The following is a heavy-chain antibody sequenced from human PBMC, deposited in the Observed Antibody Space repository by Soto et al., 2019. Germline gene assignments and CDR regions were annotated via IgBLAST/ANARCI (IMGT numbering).Heavy chain of an antibody. Sequence: SETLSLTCAVYGGSFSGYYWSWIRQPPGKGLEWIGEINHSGSTNYNPSLKSRVTISVDTSKNQFSLKLSSVSAADTAVYYCAGGKGTYYYGSGSPVHYWGQGTLVTVSS. CDR3: AGGKGTYYYGSGSPVHY. J-gene: IGHJ4*02. CDR2: INHSGST. V-gene: IGHV4-34*01. CDR1: GGSFSGYY. D-gene: IGHD3-10*01.